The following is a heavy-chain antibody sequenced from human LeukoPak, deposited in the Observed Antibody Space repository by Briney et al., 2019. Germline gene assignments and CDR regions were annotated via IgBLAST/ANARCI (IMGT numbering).Heavy chain of an antibody. Sequence: GESLKISCKGSGYSFTSYWIGWARRVPGKGLEGMGIIYPGDSDTRYSPSFQGQVTISADKFITTAYLQWSSLKASDTAMYYCARRRGSGYLFDNWGQGTLVTVSS. D-gene: IGHD5-12*01. J-gene: IGHJ4*02. CDR2: IYPGDSDT. CDR1: GYSFTSYW. V-gene: IGHV5-51*01. CDR3: ARRRGSGYLFDN.